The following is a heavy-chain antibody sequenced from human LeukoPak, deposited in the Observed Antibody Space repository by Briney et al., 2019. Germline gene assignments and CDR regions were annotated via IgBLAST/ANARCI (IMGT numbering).Heavy chain of an antibody. CDR3: ARETGTTTNCFDS. J-gene: IGHJ5*01. CDR2: INPNTGAT. D-gene: IGHD1-1*01. CDR1: GYTFTAYY. Sequence: SVKVSCKASGYTFTAYYIHWVRQAPGQGLEWMGWINPNTGATKSAQKFHAWVTMTSDTSTKTAYMELKKLRFDDTAVYYCARETGTTTNCFDSWGQGTLVTVS. V-gene: IGHV1-2*04.